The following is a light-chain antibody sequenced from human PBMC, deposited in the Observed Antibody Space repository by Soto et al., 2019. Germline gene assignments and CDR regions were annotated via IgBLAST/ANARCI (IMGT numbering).Light chain of an antibody. CDR3: QQSYDMPWT. Sequence: DIQMAQSPSTLSASEGDRVTIACRASQSISSYLNWYQQKPGKAPKLLIYAASSLQSGVPSRFSGSGSGTDFTLTISSLQPEDFAAYYCQQSYDMPWTFGQGTKVDIK. V-gene: IGKV1-39*01. CDR2: AAS. J-gene: IGKJ1*01. CDR1: QSISSY.